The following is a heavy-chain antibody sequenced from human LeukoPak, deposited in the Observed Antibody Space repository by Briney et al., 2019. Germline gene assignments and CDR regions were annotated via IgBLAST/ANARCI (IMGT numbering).Heavy chain of an antibody. Sequence: GGSLRLSCAASGFTFRSYSMNWVRQAPGKGLEWVSAIDPSSTYIYYTDSVKGRFTISRDNAENSLYLQMNSLRVEDTAVYYCARSASTGYDVFDYWGQGTLVTVSS. D-gene: IGHD3-9*01. J-gene: IGHJ4*02. CDR1: GFTFRSYS. CDR2: IDPSSTYI. CDR3: ARSASTGYDVFDY. V-gene: IGHV3-21*01.